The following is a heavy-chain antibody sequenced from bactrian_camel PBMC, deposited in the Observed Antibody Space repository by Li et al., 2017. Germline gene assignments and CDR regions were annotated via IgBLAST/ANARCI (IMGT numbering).Heavy chain of an antibody. V-gene: IGHV3S53*01. CDR2: TVADGST. J-gene: IGHJ4*01. Sequence: HVQLVESGGGSVQAGGSLRLSCTAPGFTANSCGVDWYRQAAGKQREWVSSTVADGSTTYADSVKGRFTISQDATNTVHLQMNNLKAEDTAIYYCAADVGMMSGDCRPNYWGQGTQVTVS. CDR1: GFTANSCG. CDR3: AADVGMMSGDCRPNY. D-gene: IGHD7*01.